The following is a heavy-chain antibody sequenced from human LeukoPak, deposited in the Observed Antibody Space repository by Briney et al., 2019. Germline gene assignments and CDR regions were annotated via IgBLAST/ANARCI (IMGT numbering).Heavy chain of an antibody. CDR3: ARQGIRSTTYNWFDP. CDR1: GYSISSGYY. V-gene: IGHV4-38-2*02. Sequence: PSETLSLTCTVSGYSISSGYYWGWIRQPPGKGPEWIGSIYHSGSTYYNPSLKSRVTISVDTSKNQFSLKLSSVTAADTAVYYCARQGIRSTTYNWFDPWGQGTLVTVSS. J-gene: IGHJ5*02. D-gene: IGHD1/OR15-1a*01. CDR2: IYHSGST.